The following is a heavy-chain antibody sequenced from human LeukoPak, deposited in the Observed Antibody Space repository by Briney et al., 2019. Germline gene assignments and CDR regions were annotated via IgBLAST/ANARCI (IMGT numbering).Heavy chain of an antibody. D-gene: IGHD3-3*01. CDR3: AKDYDFGVVIAIDY. V-gene: IGHV3-23*01. CDR2: ISDSGDIT. J-gene: IGHJ4*02. Sequence: GGSLRLSCAASGFTFSSYAMSWVRQAPGKGLEWVSGISDSGDITYYADSVKGRFTISRDNSKNTLYVQMNSLRVEDTAVYYCAKDYDFGVVIAIDYWGQGTLVTVSS. CDR1: GFTFSSYA.